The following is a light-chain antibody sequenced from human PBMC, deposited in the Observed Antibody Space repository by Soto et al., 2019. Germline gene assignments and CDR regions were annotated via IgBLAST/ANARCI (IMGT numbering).Light chain of an antibody. J-gene: IGKJ1*01. CDR3: QRYNNWPPWT. CDR1: QTVRNN. CDR2: DAS. Sequence: EFVLTHSPVTLPLSPGERATLSCSASQTVRNNYLAWYQQKPGQAPRLLIYDASTRATGIPARFSGSGSGTEFTLTIRSLQSEDFAVYYCQRYNNWPPWTCGQGNKGAIK. V-gene: IGKV3-15*01.